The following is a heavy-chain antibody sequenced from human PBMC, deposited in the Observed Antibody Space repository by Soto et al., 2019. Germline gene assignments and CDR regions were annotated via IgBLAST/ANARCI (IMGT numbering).Heavy chain of an antibody. CDR1: GFTFSSYG. V-gene: IGHV3-30*18. CDR3: AKDRETMIVGPFVY. Sequence: GGSLRLSCAASGFTFSSYGMHWVRQAPGKGLEWVAVISYDGSNKYYADSVKGRFTISRDNSKNTLYLQMNSLRAEDTAVYYCAKDRETMIVGPFVYWGQGTLVTVSS. D-gene: IGHD3-22*01. CDR2: ISYDGSNK. J-gene: IGHJ4*02.